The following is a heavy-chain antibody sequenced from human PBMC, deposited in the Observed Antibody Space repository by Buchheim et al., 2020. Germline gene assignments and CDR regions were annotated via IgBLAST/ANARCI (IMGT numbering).Heavy chain of an antibody. D-gene: IGHD3-3*01. J-gene: IGHJ6*02. Sequence: EVQLVESGGGLVKPGRSLRLSCTASGFTFGDYAMSWFRQAPGRGREWVGFIRSKAYGGTTEYAASVKGRFTISRTDSKSIAYLQMNSLKTEDTAVYYCTRVDPITIFGVVIFPYYYYGIDVWGQGTT. CDR1: GFTFGDYA. CDR2: IRSKAYGGTT. CDR3: TRVDPITIFGVVIFPYYYYGIDV. V-gene: IGHV3-49*05.